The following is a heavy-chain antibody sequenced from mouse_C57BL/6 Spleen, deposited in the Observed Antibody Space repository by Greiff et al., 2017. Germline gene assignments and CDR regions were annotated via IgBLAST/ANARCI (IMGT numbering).Heavy chain of an antibody. V-gene: IGHV3-6*01. CDR3: ARGALYDGYPYWYFDG. CDR2: ISYDGSN. J-gene: IGHJ1*03. CDR1: GYSITSGYY. Sequence: VQLQQSGPGLVKPSQSLSLTCSVTGYSITSGYYWNWIRQFPGNKLEWMGYISYDGSNNYNPSLKNRISITRDTSKNQFFLKLNSVTTEDTATYYCARGALYDGYPYWYFDGWGTGTTVTVSS. D-gene: IGHD2-3*01.